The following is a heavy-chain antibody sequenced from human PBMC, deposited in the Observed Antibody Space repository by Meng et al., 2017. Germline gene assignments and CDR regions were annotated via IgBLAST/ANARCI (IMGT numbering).Heavy chain of an antibody. Sequence: GESLKISCAASGFTFSSYSMNWVRQAPGKGLEWVSSISSSSSYIYYADSVKGRFTISRDNAKNSLYLQMNSLRAEDTAVYYCAKDSCSGGSCYIGLLGAFDIWGQGTMVTVSS. D-gene: IGHD2-15*01. CDR1: GFTFSSYS. J-gene: IGHJ3*02. CDR3: AKDSCSGGSCYIGLLGAFDI. CDR2: ISSSSSYI. V-gene: IGHV3-21*01.